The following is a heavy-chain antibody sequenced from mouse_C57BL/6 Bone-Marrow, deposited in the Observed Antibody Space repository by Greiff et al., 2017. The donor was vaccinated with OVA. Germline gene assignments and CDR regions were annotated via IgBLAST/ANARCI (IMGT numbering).Heavy chain of an antibody. Sequence: EVQGVESGGGLVQPGGSLKLSCAASGFTFSDYYMYWVRQTPEKRLEWVAYISNGGGSTYYPDTVKGRFTISRDNAKNTLYLQMSRLKSEDTAMYYCARRHYYGSRAMDYWGQGTSVTVSS. CDR2: ISNGGGST. CDR3: ARRHYYGSRAMDY. D-gene: IGHD1-1*01. J-gene: IGHJ4*01. V-gene: IGHV5-12*01. CDR1: GFTFSDYY.